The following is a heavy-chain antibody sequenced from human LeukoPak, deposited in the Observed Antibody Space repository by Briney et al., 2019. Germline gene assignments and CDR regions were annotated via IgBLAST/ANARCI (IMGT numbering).Heavy chain of an antibody. Sequence: GASVKVSCKASEYTFTSYYMHWLRQAPGQGLEWMGIINPSGGSTSYAQKFQGRVTMTRDTSTSTVYMELSSLRSEDTAVYYCARDMDTGYYDSSGYFDYWGQGTLVTVSS. CDR1: EYTFTSYY. D-gene: IGHD3-22*01. CDR3: ARDMDTGYYDSSGYFDY. CDR2: INPSGGST. V-gene: IGHV1-46*01. J-gene: IGHJ4*02.